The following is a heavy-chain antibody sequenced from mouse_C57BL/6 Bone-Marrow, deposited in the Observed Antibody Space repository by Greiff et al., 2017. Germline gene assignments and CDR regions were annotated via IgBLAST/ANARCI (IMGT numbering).Heavy chain of an antibody. Sequence: QVHVKQSGAELVKPGASVKMSCKASGYPFTSYWITWVKQRPGQGLEWIGDIYPGSGSTNYNEKFKSKATLTVDTSSSTAYMQLSSLTSEDSAVYYCARVISCDYDLFDYWGQGTTLTVSS. J-gene: IGHJ2*01. D-gene: IGHD2-4*01. CDR2: IYPGSGST. CDR1: GYPFTSYW. V-gene: IGHV1-55*01. CDR3: ARVISCDYDLFDY.